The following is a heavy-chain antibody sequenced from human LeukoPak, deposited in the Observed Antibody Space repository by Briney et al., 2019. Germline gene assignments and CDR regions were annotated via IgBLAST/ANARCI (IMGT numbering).Heavy chain of an antibody. CDR1: GFTFSSYG. V-gene: IGHV3-33*01. J-gene: IGHJ4*02. D-gene: IGHD4-17*01. CDR3: ARSGADADYGDY. Sequence: GGSLRLSCAASGFTFSSYGMHWVRQAPGKGLEWVAVIWYDGSNKYYADSVKGRFTISRDNSKNTLYLQMNSLRAEDTAVYYCARSGADADYGDYWGQGTLVTVSS. CDR2: IWYDGSNK.